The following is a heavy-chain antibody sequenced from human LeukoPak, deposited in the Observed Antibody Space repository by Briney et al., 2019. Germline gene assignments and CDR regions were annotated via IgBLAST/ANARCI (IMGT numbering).Heavy chain of an antibody. D-gene: IGHD1-1*01. CDR3: ARADNWQSGGA. J-gene: IGHJ5*02. V-gene: IGHV3-74*01. CDR1: GFSFSNYW. Sequence: GGSLRLSYVASGFSFSNYWMYWSRQAPGKGLVWVSRINSDGSYTDYADSAKGRFTISRDNAKDTLYLQMNSLRADDTAVYYCARADNWQSGGAWGQGTLVTVSS. CDR2: INSDGSYT.